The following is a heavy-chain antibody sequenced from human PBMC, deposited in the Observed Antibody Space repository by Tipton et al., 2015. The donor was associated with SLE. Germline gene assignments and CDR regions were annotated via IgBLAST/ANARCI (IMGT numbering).Heavy chain of an antibody. CDR2: IYHSGST. CDR3: ARLHGYSYGLNWFDP. D-gene: IGHD5-18*01. Sequence: TLSLTCTVSGGSISNISYYWGWIRQPPGEGLEWIGSIYHSGSTYYNPSLKSRVTMSVDTSKNQFSLRLTSVIAADTAVYYCARLHGYSYGLNWFDPWGQGTLISVSS. CDR1: GGSISNISYY. V-gene: IGHV4-39*07. J-gene: IGHJ5*02.